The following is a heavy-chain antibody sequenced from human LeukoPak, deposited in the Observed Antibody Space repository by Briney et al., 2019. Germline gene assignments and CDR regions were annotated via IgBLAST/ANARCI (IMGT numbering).Heavy chain of an antibody. V-gene: IGHV3-7*05. Sequence: GGSLRLSCAASGFTFTTYWTSWVRQAPGKGLEWVAKISPDGSEKYYVDSVKGRFTISRDNSKNTLDLQMNSLRAEDTAVYYCAIPPTGYDFWSGYLGDAFDIWGQGTMVTVSS. D-gene: IGHD3-3*01. CDR1: GFTFTTYW. CDR2: ISPDGSEK. CDR3: AIPPTGYDFWSGYLGDAFDI. J-gene: IGHJ3*02.